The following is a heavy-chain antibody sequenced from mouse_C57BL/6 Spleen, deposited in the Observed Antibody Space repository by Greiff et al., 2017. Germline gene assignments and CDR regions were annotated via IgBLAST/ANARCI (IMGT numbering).Heavy chain of an antibody. Sequence: EVQLQQSGPELVKPGASVKMSCKASGYTFTDYNMHWVKQSHGKSLEWIGYINPNNGGTSYNQKFKGKATLTVNKSSSTAYMELRSLTSEDSAVYYSARERGDYYGSSYYFDYWGQGTTLTVSS. CDR3: ARERGDYYGSSYYFDY. CDR1: GYTFTDYN. V-gene: IGHV1-22*01. CDR2: INPNNGGT. D-gene: IGHD1-1*01. J-gene: IGHJ2*01.